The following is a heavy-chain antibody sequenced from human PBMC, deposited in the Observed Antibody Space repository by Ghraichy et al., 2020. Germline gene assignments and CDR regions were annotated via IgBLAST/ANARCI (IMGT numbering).Heavy chain of an antibody. V-gene: IGHV3-7*03. CDR1: GFTFSSYG. CDR3: ARDPYYDILPGYSRFDY. D-gene: IGHD3-9*01. Sequence: GGSLRLSCAASGFTFSSYGMNWVRQAPGKGLEWVATIKHGGSEKYYADSVKGRFTISRDNAKNSLYLQMNSLRAKDTAVYYCARDPYYDILPGYSRFDYWGQGTLVTVSS. CDR2: IKHGGSEK. J-gene: IGHJ4*02.